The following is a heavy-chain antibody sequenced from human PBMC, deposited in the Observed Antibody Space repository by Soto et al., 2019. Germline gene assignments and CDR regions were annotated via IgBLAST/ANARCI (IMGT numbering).Heavy chain of an antibody. CDR3: ARDYSNEAGSPQN. CDR1: GYTFTSYA. V-gene: IGHV1-3*01. Sequence: QVQLVQSGAEVKKPGASVKVSCKASGYTFTSYAMHWVRQAPGQRLEWMGWINAGNGNTKYSQKFQGRVTITRDTSASTAYMELSSLRSEDTAVYYGARDYSNEAGSPQNWGQGTLVTVSS. CDR2: INAGNGNT. D-gene: IGHD4-4*01. J-gene: IGHJ4*02.